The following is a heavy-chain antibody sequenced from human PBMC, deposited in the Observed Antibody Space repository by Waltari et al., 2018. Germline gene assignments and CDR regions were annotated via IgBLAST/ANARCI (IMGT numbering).Heavy chain of an antibody. CDR2: SHYSGTI. CDR1: CGSIHTYY. D-gene: IGHD2-21*02. CDR3: ARSLGGDSIWYFDR. V-gene: IGHV4-59*01. Sequence: QVQLHESGPGLVKPSETLSLTCPVPCGSIHTYYWHWIRQPPGRGLEWIGYSHYSGTINYSPALRSRVAISVDTSMDQFSLSLTSVTAADTALYYCARSLGGDSIWYFDRWGRGTLVTVSS. J-gene: IGHJ2*01.